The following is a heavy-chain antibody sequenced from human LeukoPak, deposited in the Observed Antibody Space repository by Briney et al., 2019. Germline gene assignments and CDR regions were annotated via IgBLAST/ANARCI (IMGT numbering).Heavy chain of an antibody. CDR1: GYTFTSYY. CDR3: ARIGPSYYDILTGFSDY. Sequence: SVKVSCKASGYTFTSYYMHWVRQAPGQGLEWMGGIIPIFGPAHYAQKFQGRLSITADESTSTAYMELSSLRSEDTAVYYCARIGPSYYDILTGFSDYWGQGTLVTVSS. CDR2: IIPIFGPA. D-gene: IGHD3-9*01. V-gene: IGHV1-69*13. J-gene: IGHJ4*02.